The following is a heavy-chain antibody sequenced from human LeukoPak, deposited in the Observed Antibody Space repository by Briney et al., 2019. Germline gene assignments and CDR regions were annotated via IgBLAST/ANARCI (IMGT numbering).Heavy chain of an antibody. J-gene: IGHJ4*02. Sequence: PSQTLSLTCTVSGGSISSSSYYWGWIRQPPGKGLEWIGSIYYSGSTYYNPSLKSRVTISVDTSKNQFSLKLSSVTAADTAVYYCARQDDVVVPAVIPPSVYFDYWGQGSLVTVSS. D-gene: IGHD2-2*02. CDR1: GGSISSSSYY. CDR3: ARQDDVVVPAVIPPSVYFDY. CDR2: IYYSGST. V-gene: IGHV4-39*01.